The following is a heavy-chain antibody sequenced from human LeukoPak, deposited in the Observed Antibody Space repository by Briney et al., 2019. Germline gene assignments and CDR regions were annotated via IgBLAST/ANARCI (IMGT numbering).Heavy chain of an antibody. V-gene: IGHV5-51*01. J-gene: IGHJ4*02. CDR2: IYPGYSDT. CDR3: AITDYYRSLYYFDY. CDR1: GYSFTNYW. Sequence: GESLQISCKGSGYSFTNYWIGWVRQMPGKGLEWMGIIYPGYSDTRYSPSFQGQVTISADKSISTAYLQWGSLKASDTAMYYCAITDYYRSLYYFDYWGQGTLVTVSS. D-gene: IGHD3-10*01.